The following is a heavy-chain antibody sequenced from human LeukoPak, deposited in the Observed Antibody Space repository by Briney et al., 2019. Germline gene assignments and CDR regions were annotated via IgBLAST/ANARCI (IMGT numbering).Heavy chain of an antibody. V-gene: IGHV3-7*01. J-gene: IGHJ5*02. D-gene: IGHD6-13*01. CDR3: ARVGGSSWYYTTSANWFDP. CDR2: IKQDGSEK. CDR1: GFTFSSYW. Sequence: PGGSLRLSCAASGFTFSSYWMSWVRQAPGKGLEWVANIKQDGSEKYYVDSVKGRFTISRDNAKNSLYLQMNSLRAEDTAVYYCARVGGSSWYYTTSANWFDPWGQGTLVTVSS.